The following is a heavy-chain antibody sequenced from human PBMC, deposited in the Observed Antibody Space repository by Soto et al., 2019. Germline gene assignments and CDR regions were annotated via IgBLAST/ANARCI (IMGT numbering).Heavy chain of an antibody. Sequence: QVQLVESGGGVVKPGRSLRLSCAASGFPFSSYGMHWVRQAPGKGLDWVALISYDGSNKYYADSVKGGFTISRDNSKHTLYLEMSSLRVEDTAVYYCAGGQYYFDYCGQGTLVSVSS. J-gene: IGHJ4*02. CDR3: AGGQYYFDY. CDR1: GFPFSSYG. V-gene: IGHV3-30*03. D-gene: IGHD2-15*01. CDR2: ISYDGSNK.